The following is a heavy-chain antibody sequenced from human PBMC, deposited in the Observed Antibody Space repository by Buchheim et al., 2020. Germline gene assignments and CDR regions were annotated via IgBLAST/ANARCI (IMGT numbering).Heavy chain of an antibody. CDR1: GGSFSGYY. CDR2: INHSGST. D-gene: IGHD4-11*01. Sequence: QVQLQQWGAGLLKPSETLSLTCAVYGGSFSGYYWSWIRQPPGKGLEWIGEINHSGSTNYNPSLKSRVTISLDTSKHQFPLKLRSVTAADTAVYYCARVGEATVTSIYYYGMDVWGQGTT. V-gene: IGHV4-34*01. J-gene: IGHJ6*02. CDR3: ARVGEATVTSIYYYGMDV.